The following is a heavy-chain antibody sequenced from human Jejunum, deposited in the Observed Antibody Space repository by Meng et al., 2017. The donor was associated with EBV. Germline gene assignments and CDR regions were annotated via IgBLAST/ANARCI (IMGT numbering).Heavy chain of an antibody. D-gene: IGHD2-2*01. J-gene: IGHJ4*02. CDR1: KYFFITDD. V-gene: IGHV1-3*01. CDR2: INGGATST. CDR3: ASGPSCSSGSCQEFDY. Sequence: VSLGQSGAGWKYPGASGGVSCQAFKYFFITDDLHWVRQAPGQRLEWMGWINGGATSTVYSQNFQGRLTIARDTSARTAFMELSSLTSEDTAVYYCASGPSCSSGSCQEFDYWGQGTLVTVSS.